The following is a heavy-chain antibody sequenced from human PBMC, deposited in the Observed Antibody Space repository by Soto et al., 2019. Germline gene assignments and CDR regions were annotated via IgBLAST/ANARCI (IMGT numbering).Heavy chain of an antibody. Sequence: GASVKVSCKTSGYTFSRYGISWVRQAPGQGLEWMGWISAENGNTNSVQNVQGRVTMTTDTSTNTAYMELRSLTSDDTAVYYCARGARSTAESEDNYTPFDYWGQGTLVNVSS. CDR1: GYTFSRYG. J-gene: IGHJ4*01. CDR2: ISAENGNT. CDR3: ARGARSTAESEDNYTPFDY. V-gene: IGHV1-18*01. D-gene: IGHD4-4*01.